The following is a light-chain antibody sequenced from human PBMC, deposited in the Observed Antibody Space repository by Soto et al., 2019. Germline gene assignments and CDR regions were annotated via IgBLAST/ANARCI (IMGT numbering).Light chain of an antibody. V-gene: IGKV1-5*01. Sequence: DIQMTQSPSTLSGSVGDRVTITCRASQTISRWMAWYQQKPGKAPKLLIYDASTLESGVPSRFSGSGSGTEFTLIISGLQPDDYATYYCQQYTNTNNPWMFGQGTKVDIK. CDR2: DAS. CDR1: QTISRW. CDR3: QQYTNTNNPWM. J-gene: IGKJ1*01.